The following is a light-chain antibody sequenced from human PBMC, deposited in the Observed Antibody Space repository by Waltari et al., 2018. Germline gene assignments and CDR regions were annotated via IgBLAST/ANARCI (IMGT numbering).Light chain of an antibody. CDR1: QSIRTR. V-gene: IGKV1-12*01. J-gene: IGKJ5*01. CDR2: AAS. CDR3: QQANSFPLS. Sequence: DIQMTQSPSSVSPSVVDIVTLSCRATQSIRTRLAWFQQKPGKAPKLLIYAASSLQSGVPSRFSGSGSGTDFTLTISSLQTEDFATYYCQQANSFPLSFGQGTRVEI.